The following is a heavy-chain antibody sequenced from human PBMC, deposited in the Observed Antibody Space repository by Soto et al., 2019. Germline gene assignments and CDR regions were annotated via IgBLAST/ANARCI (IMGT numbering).Heavy chain of an antibody. V-gene: IGHV3-74*01. CDR3: ARDYYKYYDSSGYYRSPAY. D-gene: IGHD3-22*01. J-gene: IGHJ4*02. CDR1: GITLRSSW. Sequence: GGSLRLSCATSGITLRSSWMHWVRQAPGKGLIWLSVINGDGSITTYADSVKGRFIISRDNSRNTLFLQMNSLRAEDTAVYYCARDYYKYYDSSGYYRSPAYWGQGTLVTVSS. CDR2: INGDGSIT.